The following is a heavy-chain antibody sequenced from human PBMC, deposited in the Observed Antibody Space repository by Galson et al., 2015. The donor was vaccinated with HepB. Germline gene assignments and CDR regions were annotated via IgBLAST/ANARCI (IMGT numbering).Heavy chain of an antibody. Sequence: CAISGDSVSSDSVTWNWIRQSPSRGLEWLGRTYYRSKWYSDYAVSVKGRININADTSKNHFSLQLSSVTPEDTAVYYCARDFASGAFDYRGQGTLVTASS. J-gene: IGHJ4*02. CDR2: TYYRSKWYS. CDR1: GDSVSSDSVT. CDR3: ARDFASGAFDY. V-gene: IGHV6-1*01.